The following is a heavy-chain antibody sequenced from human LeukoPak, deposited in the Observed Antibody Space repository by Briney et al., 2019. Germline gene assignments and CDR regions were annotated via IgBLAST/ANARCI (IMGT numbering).Heavy chain of an antibody. CDR2: ISGSDGST. D-gene: IGHD4-17*01. J-gene: IGHJ4*02. CDR1: GFTFSSYA. V-gene: IGHV3-23*01. CDR3: AKDLYGDYGIDC. Sequence: GGSLRLSCAASGFTFSSYAMSWVRQAPGKGLEWVSLISGSDGSTYYADSVKGRFTISRDNSKNTLYLQMNSLRAEDMAVYYCAKDLYGDYGIDCWGQGTLVTVSS.